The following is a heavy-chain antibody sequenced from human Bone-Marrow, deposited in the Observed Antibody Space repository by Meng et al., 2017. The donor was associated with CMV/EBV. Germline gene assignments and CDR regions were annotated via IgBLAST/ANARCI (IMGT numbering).Heavy chain of an antibody. V-gene: IGHV4-59*01. CDR3: ARDYYDFWSGYSSLLMDV. Sequence: SEALSLTCTVSGCSISSYYWSWIRQPPGKGLEWIGYIYYSGSTNYNPSLKSRVTISVDTSKNQFSLKLSSVTAADTAVYYCARDYYDFWSGYSSLLMDVWGQGTTVTVSS. CDR1: GCSISSYY. J-gene: IGHJ6*02. D-gene: IGHD3-3*01. CDR2: IYYSGST.